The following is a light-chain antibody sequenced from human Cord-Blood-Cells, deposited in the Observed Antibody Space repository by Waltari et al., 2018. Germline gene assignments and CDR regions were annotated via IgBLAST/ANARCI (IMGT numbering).Light chain of an antibody. CDR3: QQYNNWPLT. CDR2: GAS. CDR1: QSVSSN. V-gene: IGKV3-15*01. Sequence: VITQSPATLAVSRGERATLSCRARQSVSSNLARYQQKPGQAPRLLIYGASTRATGIPARFSGSGSGTEFTLTISSLQSEDFAVYYCQQYNNWPLTFGGGTKVEIK. J-gene: IGKJ4*01.